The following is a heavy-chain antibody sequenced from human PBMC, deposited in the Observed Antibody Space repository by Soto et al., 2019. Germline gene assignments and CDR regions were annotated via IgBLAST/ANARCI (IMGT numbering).Heavy chain of an antibody. D-gene: IGHD3-10*01. V-gene: IGHV3-30*03. CDR3: AGAQVLLWFGELFDGMDV. J-gene: IGHJ6*02. Sequence: GGSLRLSCAASGFTFSSYGMHWVRQAPGKGLEWVAVISYDGSNKYYADSVKGRFTISRDNSKNTLYLQMNSLRAEDTAVYYCAGAQVLLWFGELFDGMDVWGQGTTVTVSS. CDR2: ISYDGSNK. CDR1: GFTFSSYG.